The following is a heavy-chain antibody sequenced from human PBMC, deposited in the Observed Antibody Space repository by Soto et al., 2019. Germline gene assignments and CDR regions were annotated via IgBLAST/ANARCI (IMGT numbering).Heavy chain of an antibody. V-gene: IGHV4-31*03. D-gene: IGHD2-15*01. CDR3: ARVKLYFYFIVFYLNRALDYYHYGMDV. J-gene: IGHJ6*02. CDR2: IYYSGST. CDR1: GGSISSGGYY. Sequence: SETLSLTCTVSGGSISSGGYYWSWIRQHPGKGLEWIGYIYYSGSTYYNPSLKSRVTISVDTSKNQFSLKLSSVTAADTAVYYFARVKLYFYFIVFYLNRALDYYHYGMDVWGQGTTVTVSS.